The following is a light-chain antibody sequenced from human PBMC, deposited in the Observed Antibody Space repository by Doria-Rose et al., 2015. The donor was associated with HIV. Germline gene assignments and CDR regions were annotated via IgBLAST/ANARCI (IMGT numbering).Light chain of an antibody. J-gene: IGKJ5*01. CDR2: TAS. CDR1: QAISNW. Sequence: DIQVTQSPSSVSASVGDRVTITCRASQAISNWLTWHQQKPGKAPRALIYTASTLQSGVPSRFSGSGSETDFTLTTSSLQPEDVATYFCQQARSFPITFGQGTRLEI. V-gene: IGKV1-12*01. CDR3: QQARSFPIT.